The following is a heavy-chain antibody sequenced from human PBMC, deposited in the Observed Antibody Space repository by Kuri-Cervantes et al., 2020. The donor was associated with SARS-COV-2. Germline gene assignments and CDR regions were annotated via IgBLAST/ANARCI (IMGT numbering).Heavy chain of an antibody. CDR2: ISDDGSNE. V-gene: IGHV3-30-3*01. CDR3: ARGCAWELLCAFDF. J-gene: IGHJ3*01. Sequence: GGSLRLSCAVSGFTFSNYAMHWVRQAPGKGLEWVAVISDDGSNEFYADSVKGRFTISRDNSKNTLYLQMNSLRAEDTAVYYCARGCAWELLCAFDFWGQGTLVTVSS. D-gene: IGHD1-26*01. CDR1: GFTFSNYA.